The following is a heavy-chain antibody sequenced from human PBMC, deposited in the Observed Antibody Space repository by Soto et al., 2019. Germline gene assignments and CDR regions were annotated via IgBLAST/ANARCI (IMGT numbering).Heavy chain of an antibody. CDR3: AKVITGGYYYYYGMDV. J-gene: IGHJ6*02. V-gene: IGHV3-30*18. D-gene: IGHD1-20*01. CDR1: GFTFSSYG. Sequence: QVQLVESGGGVVQPGRSLRLSCAASGFTFSSYGMHWVRQAPGKGLEWVAVISYDGSNKYYADSVKGRFTISRDNSKNTLYLQMNSLRAEDTAVYYCAKVITGGYYYYYGMDVWGQGTTVTVSS. CDR2: ISYDGSNK.